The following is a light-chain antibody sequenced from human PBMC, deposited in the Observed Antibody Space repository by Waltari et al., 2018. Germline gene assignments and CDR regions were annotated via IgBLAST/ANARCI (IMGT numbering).Light chain of an antibody. J-gene: IGLJ6*01. CDR3: QSYDAKLSADV. CDR2: END. V-gene: IGLV1-40*01. Sequence: QSVLTQPPSVSGAPGQRVTISCSGSSSNIGDSYVHWYQHLPGTAPKLLIYENDKRPSGISDRLSASQSGTSASLTITGLQSEDEADYYCQSYDAKLSADVFGSGTKVTVL. CDR1: SSNIGDSY.